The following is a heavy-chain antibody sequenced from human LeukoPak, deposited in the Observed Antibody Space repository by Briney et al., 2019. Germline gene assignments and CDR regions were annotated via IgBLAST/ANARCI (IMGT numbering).Heavy chain of an antibody. CDR3: AAPVRGSSSARFDY. V-gene: IGHV1-69*05. CDR1: GGTFSSYA. CDR2: IIPIFGTA. D-gene: IGHD6-6*01. J-gene: IGHJ4*02. Sequence: SVKVSCKASGGTFSSYAISWVRQAPGQGLEWMGGIIPIFGTANYAQKFQGRVTITTDESTSTAYMELSSLRPEDTAVYYCAAPVRGSSSARFDYWGQGTLVTVSS.